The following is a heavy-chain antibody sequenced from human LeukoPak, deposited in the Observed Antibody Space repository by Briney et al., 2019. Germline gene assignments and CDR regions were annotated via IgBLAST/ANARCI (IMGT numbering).Heavy chain of an antibody. D-gene: IGHD3-10*01. CDR3: ARDQMTGRGLGELIASDAFDI. J-gene: IGHJ3*02. CDR1: GYTFTGYY. CDR2: INTNSGDT. V-gene: IGHV1-2*02. Sequence: VASVKVSCKASGYTFTGYYIHWVRQAPGQGLEWMGWINTNSGDTNYAQKFQGRVTMTRDTSINTAYMELSRLRSDGTAVYYCARDQMTGRGLGELIASDAFDIWGQGTMVTVSS.